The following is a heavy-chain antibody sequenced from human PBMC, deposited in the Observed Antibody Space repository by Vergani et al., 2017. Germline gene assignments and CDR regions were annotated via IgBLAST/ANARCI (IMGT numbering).Heavy chain of an antibody. CDR1: GYSFTSYW. CDR2: IDPSDSYT. V-gene: IGHV5-10-1*01. CDR3: ARHGYYDSSGYGYWFDP. D-gene: IGHD3-22*01. J-gene: IGHJ5*02. Sequence: EVQLVQSGAEVNKPGESLRISCKGSGYSFTSYWISWVRQMPGKGLEWMGRIDPSDSYTNYSPSFQGHVTISADKSISTAYLQWSSLKASDTAMYYCARHGYYDSSGYGYWFDPWGQGTLVTVSS.